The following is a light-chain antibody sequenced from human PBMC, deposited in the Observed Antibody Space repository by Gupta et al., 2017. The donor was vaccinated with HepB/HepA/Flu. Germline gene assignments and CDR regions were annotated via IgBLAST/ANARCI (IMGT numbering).Light chain of an antibody. V-gene: IGKV3-11*01. CDR1: QSISSY. CDR2: DAS. J-gene: IGKJ4*01. CDR3: QQRSNWPPLI. Sequence: EIMLPQSPATLSLSPGERATLSCRASQSISSYLAWYQQKPGQAPRLLIYDASNRATGIPARFSGSGSGTDFTLTISSLQPEDFAVYFCQQRSNWPPLIFGGGTKVEIK.